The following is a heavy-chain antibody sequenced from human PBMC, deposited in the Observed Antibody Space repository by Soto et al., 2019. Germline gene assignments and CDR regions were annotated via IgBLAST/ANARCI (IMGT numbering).Heavy chain of an antibody. Sequence: QVQLVQSGAEVKKPGSSVRVSCKASGATLNSVINYGITWVRQAPGQGLESMGGIIPVFGDANHAQKFQGRVTISEDESTRTVNMELSSLPSKDTAVYYCERGSATKILVRKYDALKIWVQGTMVTVSS. J-gene: IGHJ3*01. V-gene: IGHV1-69*12. CDR1: GATLNSVINYG. CDR3: ERGSATKILVRKYDALKI. CDR2: IIPVFGDA. D-gene: IGHD2-15*01.